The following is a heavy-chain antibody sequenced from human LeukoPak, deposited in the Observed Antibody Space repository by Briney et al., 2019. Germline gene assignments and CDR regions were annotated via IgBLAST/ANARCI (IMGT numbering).Heavy chain of an antibody. D-gene: IGHD3-22*01. V-gene: IGHV1-46*01. Sequence: GASVKVSCKASGYTFSSYYMHWVRQAPGQGLEWMGIINPSGGSTKYAQKFQGRVTRTRDTSTSTVYMELSSLRSEDTAVYYCARDDSSGPQVYWGQGTLVTVSS. CDR1: GYTFSSYY. CDR2: INPSGGST. J-gene: IGHJ4*02. CDR3: ARDDSSGPQVY.